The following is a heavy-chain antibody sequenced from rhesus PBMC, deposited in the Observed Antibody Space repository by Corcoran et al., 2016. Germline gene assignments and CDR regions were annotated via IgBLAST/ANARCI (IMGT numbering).Heavy chain of an antibody. CDR3: ASHYYSGSYYNDY. V-gene: IGHV4-122*02. CDR2: ITFSEST. D-gene: IGHD3-16*01. Sequence: QVQLQESGPGLVKPSETLSLTCAVSGYSISGYYWCWIRQAPGKGLEWIGYITFSESTSYNPSLKSRVTISRDTSKNQFSLKLSSVAAADTAVYYCASHYYSGSYYNDYWGQGVLVTVSS. J-gene: IGHJ4*01. CDR1: GYSISGYY.